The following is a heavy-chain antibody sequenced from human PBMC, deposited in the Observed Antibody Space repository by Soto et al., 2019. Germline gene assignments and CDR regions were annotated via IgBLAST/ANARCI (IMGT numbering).Heavy chain of an antibody. CDR1: GFTFSSYG. CDR2: ISYDGSNK. J-gene: IGHJ4*02. V-gene: IGHV3-30*18. CDR3: AKDQVTGTRTRR. Sequence: GVSLRLSCSASGFTFSSYGMHWVRQAPGKGLEWVAVISYDGSNKYYADSVKGRFTISRDNSKNTLYLQMNSLRAEDTAVYYGAKDQVTGTRTRRWGKLTRVTV. D-gene: IGHD1-1*01.